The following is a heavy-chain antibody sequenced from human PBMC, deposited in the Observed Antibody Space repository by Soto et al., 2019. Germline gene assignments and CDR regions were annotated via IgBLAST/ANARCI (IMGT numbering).Heavy chain of an antibody. J-gene: IGHJ5*02. CDR2: ISGSGGST. Sequence: EVQLLESGGGLVQPGGSLRLSCAASGFTFSSYAMSWVRQAPGKGLEWVSAISGSGGSTYYADSVKGRFTISRDNSKNTLYLQMNSLRAEDTAVYYCAKVLAVVGVPAAIGWFDPWGQGTLVTVSS. V-gene: IGHV3-23*01. D-gene: IGHD2-2*01. CDR1: GFTFSSYA. CDR3: AKVLAVVGVPAAIGWFDP.